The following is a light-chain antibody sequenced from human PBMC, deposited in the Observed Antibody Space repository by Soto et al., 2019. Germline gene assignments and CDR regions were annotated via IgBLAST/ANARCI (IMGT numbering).Light chain of an antibody. V-gene: IGKV1-39*01. Sequence: DIQMTQSPSSLSASVADRVTITCRTSQSIASYLSWNQQKPGTAPKFLICAASSLKGGVPSRVSGSESGTEFTLTISSLQSEDFTVYYCQQYNKWPLTFGQGTKVDIK. CDR3: QQYNKWPLT. CDR1: QSIASY. J-gene: IGKJ1*01. CDR2: AAS.